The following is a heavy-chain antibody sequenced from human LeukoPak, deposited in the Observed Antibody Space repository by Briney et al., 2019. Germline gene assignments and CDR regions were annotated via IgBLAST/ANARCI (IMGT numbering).Heavy chain of an antibody. CDR2: INPNSGGT. Sequence: GASVKVSCKASGYTFTGYYMHWVRQAPGQGLEWMGWINPNSGGTNYAQKIQGRVTMTRDTSISTAYMELSRLRSDDTAVYYCARAHIDYGDAFDIWGQGTMVTVSS. CDR1: GYTFTGYY. V-gene: IGHV1-2*02. J-gene: IGHJ3*02. D-gene: IGHD4-17*01. CDR3: ARAHIDYGDAFDI.